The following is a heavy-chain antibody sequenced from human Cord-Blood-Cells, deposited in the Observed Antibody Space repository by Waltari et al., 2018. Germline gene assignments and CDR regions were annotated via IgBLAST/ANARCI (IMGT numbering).Heavy chain of an antibody. CDR3: ARLTGYSSGWYAFDI. V-gene: IGHV4-61*09. J-gene: IGHJ3*02. D-gene: IGHD6-19*01. CDR1: GGSISSGSYY. Sequence: QVQLQESGPGLVKPSPTLSLTCTVSGGSISSGSYYWSWIRLPAGKGLEWIGYIYTSGSTNYNPSLKSRVTISVDTSKNQFSLKLSSVTAADTAVYYCARLTGYSSGWYAFDIWGQGTMVTVSS. CDR2: IYTSGST.